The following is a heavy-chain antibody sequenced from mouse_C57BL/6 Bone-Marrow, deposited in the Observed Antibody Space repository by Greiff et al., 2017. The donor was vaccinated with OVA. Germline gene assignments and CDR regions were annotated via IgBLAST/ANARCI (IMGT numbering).Heavy chain of an antibody. CDR3: ARLSITTVGYFDV. Sequence: QVTLKESGAELAKPGASVKLSCKASGYTFTSYWMHWVKQRPGQGLEWIGYINPSSGYTKYNQKFKDKATLTADKSSSTAYMQLSSLTYEDSAVYYCARLSITTVGYFDVWGTGTTVTVSS. J-gene: IGHJ1*03. D-gene: IGHD1-1*01. V-gene: IGHV1-7*01. CDR2: INPSSGYT. CDR1: GYTFTSYW.